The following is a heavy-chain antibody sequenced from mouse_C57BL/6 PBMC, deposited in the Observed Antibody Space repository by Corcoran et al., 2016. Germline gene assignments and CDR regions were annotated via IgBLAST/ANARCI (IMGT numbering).Heavy chain of an antibody. CDR2: ISYDGSN. D-gene: IGHD2-1*01. Sequence: DVQLQESGPGLVKPSQSLSLTCSVTGYSITSGYCWNWIRQFPGNKLEWMGYISYDGSNNYNPSLKNRISITRDTSKNQFFLKLNSVTTEDTATYYCARGVSWAYFDYWGQGTTLTVSS. J-gene: IGHJ2*01. CDR1: GYSITSGYC. V-gene: IGHV3-6*01. CDR3: ARGVSWAYFDY.